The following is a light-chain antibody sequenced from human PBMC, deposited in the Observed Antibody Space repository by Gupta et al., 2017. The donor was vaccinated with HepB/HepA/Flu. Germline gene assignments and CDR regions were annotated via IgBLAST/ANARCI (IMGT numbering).Light chain of an antibody. V-gene: IGLV2-23*02. Sequence: QSALTQPASVSGSLGQSITISCTGPSRDVGKYDLVSWYQQAPGKAPKLIIYEVAKRPSGISSRFSGSKSGNTASLTIPGLQAGDEADYYCYSYAGSNTYLPFGGGTKLTVL. CDR3: YSYAGSNTYLP. CDR2: EVA. J-gene: IGLJ2*01. CDR1: SRDVGKYDL.